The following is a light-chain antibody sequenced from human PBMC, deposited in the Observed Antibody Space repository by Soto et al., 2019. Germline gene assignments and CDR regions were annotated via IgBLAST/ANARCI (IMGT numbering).Light chain of an antibody. V-gene: IGLV2-14*01. CDR3: CSYTRTSSYV. CDR2: EVS. CDR1: SSDVGGYNY. J-gene: IGLJ1*01. Sequence: QSALTQPASVSGSPAQSITISCTGTSSDVGGYNYVSWYQHHPGKAPKLIIYEVSYRPSGVSNRFSGSKSGNTASLTISGLQADDEADYYCCSYTRTSSYVFGGGTKVTVL.